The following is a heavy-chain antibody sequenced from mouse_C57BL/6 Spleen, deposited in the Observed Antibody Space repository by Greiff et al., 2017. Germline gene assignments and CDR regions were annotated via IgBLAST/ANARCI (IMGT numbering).Heavy chain of an antibody. J-gene: IGHJ1*03. Sequence: EVKLMESGGGLVKPGGSLKLSCAASGFTFCDYGMHWVRQAPEKGLEWIAYISSGSSTIYYTDTVKGRFTISRDNAKHTLFLQMTSLRSEDPAMXYCARPRDFDVWGTGSTVTASS. V-gene: IGHV5-17*01. CDR2: ISSGSSTI. CDR1: GFTFCDYG. CDR3: ARPRDFDV.